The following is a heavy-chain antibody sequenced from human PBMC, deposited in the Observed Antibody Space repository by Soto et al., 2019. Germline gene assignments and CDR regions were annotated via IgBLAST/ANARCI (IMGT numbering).Heavy chain of an antibody. CDR2: ISSSSSYT. CDR1: GFTFSDYY. D-gene: IGHD6-13*01. J-gene: IGHJ4*02. Sequence: GGSLRLSCAASGFTFSDYYMSWIRQAPGKGLEWVSYISSSSSYTNYADSVKGRFTISRDNAKNSLYLQMNSLRAEDTAVYYCARARRVAAAVDYWGQGTLVTSPQ. V-gene: IGHV3-11*06. CDR3: ARARRVAAAVDY.